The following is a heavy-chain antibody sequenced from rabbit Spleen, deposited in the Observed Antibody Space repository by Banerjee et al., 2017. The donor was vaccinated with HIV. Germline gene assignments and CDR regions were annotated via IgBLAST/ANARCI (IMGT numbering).Heavy chain of an antibody. Sequence: QSLEESGGDLVKPGASLTLTCTASGFSFSSSDYMNWVRQAPGKGLEWIGYIDPVFGITYYANWVNGRFSISRENAQNTVSLQMTSLTAADTATYFCARDGAGGSYFALWGQGTLVTVS. D-gene: IGHD8-1*01. CDR1: GFSFSSSDY. CDR2: IDPVFGIT. V-gene: IGHV1S40*01. J-gene: IGHJ4*01. CDR3: ARDGAGGSYFAL.